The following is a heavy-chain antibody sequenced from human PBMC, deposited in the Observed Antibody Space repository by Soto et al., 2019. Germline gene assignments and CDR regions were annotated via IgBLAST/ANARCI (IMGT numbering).Heavy chain of an antibody. CDR2: FDPEDGET. J-gene: IGHJ4*02. CDR1: GYTLTELS. V-gene: IGHV1-24*01. CDR3: ATAGLDYGDYEAYDY. Sequence: ASVKVSCKVSGYTLTELSMHWVRQAPGKGLEWMGGFDPEDGETIYAQKFQGRVTMTEDTSTDTAYMELSSLRSEDTAVYYCATAGLDYGDYEAYDYWGQGTPVTVSS. D-gene: IGHD4-17*01.